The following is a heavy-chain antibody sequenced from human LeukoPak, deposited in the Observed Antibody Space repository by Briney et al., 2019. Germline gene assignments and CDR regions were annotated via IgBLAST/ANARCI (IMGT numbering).Heavy chain of an antibody. Sequence: GGSLRLPCEASGFTFRNYWMSWVRQAPGKGLEWVANIRDDGSEKYYVDSVKGRFTISRDNAKNSLYLQVNSLRAEDTAVYYCAKDYVLNYWGQGTLVTVSS. D-gene: IGHD2-15*01. V-gene: IGHV3-7*03. J-gene: IGHJ4*02. CDR3: AKDYVLNY. CDR2: IRDDGSEK. CDR1: GFTFRNYW.